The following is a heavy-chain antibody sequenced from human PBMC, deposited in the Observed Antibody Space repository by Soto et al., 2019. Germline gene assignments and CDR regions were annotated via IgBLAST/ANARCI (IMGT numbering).Heavy chain of an antibody. J-gene: IGHJ3*02. CDR2: IIPILGIA. V-gene: IGHV1-69*02. CDR1: GGTFSSYT. CDR3: AILGGDSSGYGAVARTRNDAFDI. D-gene: IGHD3-22*01. Sequence: QVQLVQSGAAVKKPGSSVKVSCKASGGTFSSYTISWVRQAPGQGLEWMGRIIPILGIANYAQKFQGRVTITADKSTSTXXMXLXXLRSEDTAVYYCAILGGDSSGYGAVARTRNDAFDIWGQGTMVTVSS.